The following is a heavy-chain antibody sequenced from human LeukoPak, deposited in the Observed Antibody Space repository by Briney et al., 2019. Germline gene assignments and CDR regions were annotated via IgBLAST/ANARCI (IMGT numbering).Heavy chain of an antibody. CDR2: ISYDGSNK. Sequence: PGGSLRLSCAASGFTFSSYAMHWVRQAPGKGLEWVAVISYDGSNKYYADSVKGRFTISRDNSKNTLYLQMNSLRGEDTAVYYCAKGGRTVRDAFDIWGQGTMVTVSS. CDR1: GFTFSSYA. J-gene: IGHJ3*02. V-gene: IGHV3-30-3*01. CDR3: AKGGRTVRDAFDI. D-gene: IGHD3-16*01.